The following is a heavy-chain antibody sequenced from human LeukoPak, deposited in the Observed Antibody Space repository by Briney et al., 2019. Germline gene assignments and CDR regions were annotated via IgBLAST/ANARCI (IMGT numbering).Heavy chain of an antibody. CDR2: ISYDGSNK. CDR3: ASTSRDGYNWGADY. D-gene: IGHD5-24*01. J-gene: IGHJ4*02. Sequence: PGGSLRLSCAASGFTFSNYAMHWVRQAPGKGLEWVAVISYDGSNKYYADSVKGRFTISRDNSKNTLYLQMNSLRAEDTAMYYCASTSRDGYNWGADYWGQGTLVTVSS. V-gene: IGHV3-30-3*01. CDR1: GFTFSNYA.